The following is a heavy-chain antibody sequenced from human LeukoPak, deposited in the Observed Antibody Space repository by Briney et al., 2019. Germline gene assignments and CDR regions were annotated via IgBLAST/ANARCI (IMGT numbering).Heavy chain of an antibody. CDR1: GFSFSSDS. D-gene: IGHD3-22*01. J-gene: IGHJ4*02. CDR3: AKSGTYYYDSSGYYYASFFDY. CDR2: ISSSGSTI. V-gene: IGHV3-48*01. Sequence: GGSLRLSCAASGFSFSSDSMHWVRQAPGKGLEWVSYISSSGSTIYYADSVKGRFTISRDNSKNTLYLQMNSLRAEDTAVYYCAKSGTYYYDSSGYYYASFFDYWGQGTLVTVSS.